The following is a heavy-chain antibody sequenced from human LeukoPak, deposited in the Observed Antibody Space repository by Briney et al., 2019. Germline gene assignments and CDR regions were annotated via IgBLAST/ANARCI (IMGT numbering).Heavy chain of an antibody. D-gene: IGHD3-10*01. CDR3: ARARGLGYYGSGSYSTGY. CDR1: GYTFTGYY. CDR2: INPNSGGT. J-gene: IGHJ4*02. Sequence: ASVKVSCKASGYTFTGYYMHWVRQAPGQGLEWMGWINPNSGGTNYAQKFQGRVTMTRDTSISTAYMELSRLRSDDTAVYYCARARGLGYYGSGSYSTGYWGQGTLVTVSS. V-gene: IGHV1-2*02.